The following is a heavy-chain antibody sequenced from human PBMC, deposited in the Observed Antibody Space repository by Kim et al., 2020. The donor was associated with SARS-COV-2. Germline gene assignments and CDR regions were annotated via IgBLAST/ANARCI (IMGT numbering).Heavy chain of an antibody. CDR2: ISVTSSTI. Sequence: GGSLRLSCAASGFTFSTYSMNWVRQAPGKGLEWVSYISVTSSTIHYADSVKGRFTISRDNAKNSLYLQMNSLRDEDTAVYYCTRDSGKPYWGQGTLVIVSS. J-gene: IGHJ4*02. D-gene: IGHD3-10*01. CDR1: GFTFSTYS. CDR3: TRDSGKPY. V-gene: IGHV3-48*02.